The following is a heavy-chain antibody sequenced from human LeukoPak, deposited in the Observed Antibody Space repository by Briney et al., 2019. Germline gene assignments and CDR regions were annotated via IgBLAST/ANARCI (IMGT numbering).Heavy chain of an antibody. J-gene: IGHJ5*02. CDR2: IYYSGST. D-gene: IGHD2-2*01. CDR3: ARDNVVVVPAATYNWFDP. CDR1: DGSISSHY. V-gene: IGHV4-59*11. Sequence: SETLSLTCTVSDGSISSHYWSWIRQPPGKGLEWIGYIYYSGSTNYNPSLKSRVTISVDTSKNQFSLKLSSVTAADTAVYYCARDNVVVVPAATYNWFDPWGQGTLVTVSS.